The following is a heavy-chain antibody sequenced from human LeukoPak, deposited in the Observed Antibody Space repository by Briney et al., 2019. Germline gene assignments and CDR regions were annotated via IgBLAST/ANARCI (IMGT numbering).Heavy chain of an antibody. CDR2: IYTNGGT. CDR1: GGSISSYY. Sequence: PSETLSLTCNVSGGSISSYYWSWIRQPAGKGLEWIGRIYTNGGTNYNPSLKSRVTISVDTSKNQFSLKLSSVTAADTAVYYCARGGPRITMVRGVQWASFDYWGQGTLVTVSS. D-gene: IGHD3-10*01. J-gene: IGHJ4*02. CDR3: ARGGPRITMVRGVQWASFDY. V-gene: IGHV4-4*07.